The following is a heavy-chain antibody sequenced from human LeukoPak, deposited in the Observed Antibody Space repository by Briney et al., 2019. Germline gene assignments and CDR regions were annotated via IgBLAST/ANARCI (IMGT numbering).Heavy chain of an antibody. CDR2: IYHSGST. CDR1: GYSISSGYY. D-gene: IGHD3-22*01. V-gene: IGHV4-38-2*01. Sequence: SETLSLTCAVSGYSISSGYYWGWIRQPPGKGLEWISSIYHSGSTYYNPSLKSRVTISVDTSKNQFSLKLSSVTAADTAVYYCARVTYYDSSGYRSYFDYWGQGTLVTVSS. J-gene: IGHJ4*02. CDR3: ARVTYYDSSGYRSYFDY.